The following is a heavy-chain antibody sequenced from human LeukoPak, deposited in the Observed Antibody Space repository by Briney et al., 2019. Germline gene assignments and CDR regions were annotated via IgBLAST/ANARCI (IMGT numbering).Heavy chain of an antibody. CDR2: IRSKAYGGTT. CDR1: GFTFGDYA. V-gene: IGHV3-49*03. D-gene: IGHD1-26*01. J-gene: IGHJ6*02. CDR3: TRMGLELRPYYYYGMDV. Sequence: GGSLRLSCTASGFTFGDYAMSWFRQAPGKGLEWVGFIRSKAYGGTTEYAASVKDRFTISRDDSKSIAYLQMNSLKTEDTAVYYCTRMGLELRPYYYYGMDVWGQGTTVTVSS.